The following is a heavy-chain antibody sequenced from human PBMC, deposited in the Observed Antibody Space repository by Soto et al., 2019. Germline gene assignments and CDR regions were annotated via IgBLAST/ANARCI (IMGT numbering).Heavy chain of an antibody. CDR2: IFPVFGTA. CDR3: AVGPSAAAWYSHGMDV. J-gene: IGHJ6*02. D-gene: IGHD2-2*01. V-gene: IGHV1-69*12. CDR1: GDTFSRYS. Sequence: QVQLVQSGAEVKKPGSLVRVSCKASGDTFSRYSISWVRQAPGQGLEWMGGIFPVFGTATYAQKFQGRVFISADESTATAYMELTSLTSEDTAGYYCAVGPSAAAWYSHGMDVWGQGPTLPVSS.